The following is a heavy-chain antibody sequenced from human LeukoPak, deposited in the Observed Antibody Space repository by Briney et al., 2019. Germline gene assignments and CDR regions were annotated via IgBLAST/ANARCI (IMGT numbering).Heavy chain of an antibody. V-gene: IGHV4-34*01. CDR2: INHSGST. CDR3: ASRTYYYDSSGYYRTRDY. D-gene: IGHD3-22*01. J-gene: IGHJ4*02. Sequence: SETLSLTCAVYGGPFSGYYWSWIRQPPGKGLEWIGEINHSGSTNYNPSLKSRVTISVDTSKNQFSLKLSSVTAADTAVYYCASRTYYYDSSGYYRTRDYWGQGTLVTVSS. CDR1: GGPFSGYY.